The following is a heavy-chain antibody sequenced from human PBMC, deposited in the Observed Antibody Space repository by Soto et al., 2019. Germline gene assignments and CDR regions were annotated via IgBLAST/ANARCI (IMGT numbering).Heavy chain of an antibody. CDR3: ARGLMGDNNAYYHEFFDY. CDR1: GGAFSGFY. J-gene: IGHJ4*02. D-gene: IGHD3-22*01. CDR2: INHSGST. Sequence: ASETLSLTCAVYGGAFSGFYWSWIRQPPGKGLEWIGEINHSGSTNYNPSLKSRVTISVDTSKNQFSLKLRSVTAADTAVYYCARGLMGDNNAYYHEFFDYWGQGTLVTVSS. V-gene: IGHV4-34*01.